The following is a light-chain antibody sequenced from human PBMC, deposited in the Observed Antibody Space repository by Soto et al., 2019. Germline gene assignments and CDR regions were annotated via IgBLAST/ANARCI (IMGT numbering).Light chain of an antibody. J-gene: IGKJ1*01. V-gene: IGKV1-9*01. CDR2: TAS. Sequence: DIQLTQSPSFLSASVGDRVTITCRASQGISSYSAWYQQKPGKAPKLLISTASTLQSGVPSRFGGSGSGTEFTLTISSLQPEDFATYYCQQLNNYPRTFGQGTKVEIK. CDR1: QGISSY. CDR3: QQLNNYPRT.